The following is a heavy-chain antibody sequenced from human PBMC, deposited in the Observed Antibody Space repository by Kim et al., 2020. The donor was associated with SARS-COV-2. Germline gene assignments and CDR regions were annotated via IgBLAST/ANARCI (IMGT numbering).Heavy chain of an antibody. CDR3: ARGTGTFFDY. CDR2: VTGSGSAM. D-gene: IGHD3-9*01. J-gene: IGHJ4*02. V-gene: IGHV3-11*01. Sequence: GGSLRLSCAASGFTFRDYYMSWIRQAPGKGLEWVSCVTGSGSAMYYADSVKGRFSVSRDNAKNSLYLHMNSLGAEDTALYYCARGTGTFFDYWGRGTLVT. CDR1: GFTFRDYY.